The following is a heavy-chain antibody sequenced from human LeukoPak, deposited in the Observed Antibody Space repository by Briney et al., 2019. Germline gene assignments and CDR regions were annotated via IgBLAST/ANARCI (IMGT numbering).Heavy chain of an antibody. V-gene: IGHV3-23*01. Sequence: GALRLSCAAFGFTFSTYAMTSVRQAPGKGLEWVSAIGGTGDSTYYADSVKGRFTISRDNSKNTLYLQMNSLRAEDTAIYYCAKPYDTSGNYWAPFDYWGQGTLVTVSS. CDR2: IGGTGDST. CDR1: GFTFSTYA. J-gene: IGHJ4*02. CDR3: AKPYDTSGNYWAPFDY. D-gene: IGHD3-22*01.